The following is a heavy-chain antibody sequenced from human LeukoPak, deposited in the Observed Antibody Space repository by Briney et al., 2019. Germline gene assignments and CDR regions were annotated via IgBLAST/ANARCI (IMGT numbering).Heavy chain of an antibody. CDR1: GFTFSSYA. Sequence: GGSLRLSCAASGFTFSSYAMSWVRQAPGKGLEWVSAISGSGGSTYYADSVKGRFTISRDNAKNTLYLQMNSLRAEDTAVYYCAREGIVGATWGVGYYYYYGMDVWGQGTTVTVSS. V-gene: IGHV3-23*01. CDR3: AREGIVGATWGVGYYYYYGMDV. CDR2: ISGSGGST. J-gene: IGHJ6*02. D-gene: IGHD1-26*01.